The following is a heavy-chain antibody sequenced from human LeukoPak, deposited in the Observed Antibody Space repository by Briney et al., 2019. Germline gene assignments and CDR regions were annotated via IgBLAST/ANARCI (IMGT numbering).Heavy chain of an antibody. D-gene: IGHD3-10*01. J-gene: IGHJ4*02. CDR1: GYTFSSYS. CDR3: ATDPMVRGVIRSDY. Sequence: SCKASGYTFSSYSMNWVRQAPGKGLEWVSSISSSSSYIYYADSVKGRFTISRDNAKNSLYLQMNSLRAEDTAVYYCATDPMVRGVIRSDYWGQGTLVTVSS. V-gene: IGHV3-21*01. CDR2: ISSSSSYI.